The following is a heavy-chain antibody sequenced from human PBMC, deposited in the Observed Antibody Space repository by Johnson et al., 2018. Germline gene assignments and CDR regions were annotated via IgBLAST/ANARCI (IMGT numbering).Heavy chain of an antibody. D-gene: IGHD2-21*02. CDR1: GFTFSDSA. J-gene: IGHJ4*02. Sequence: VQLVQSGGGLVQPGGSLKLSCAASGFTFSDSAMHWVRQASGKGLEWVGRIRSKINNYATAYGASLKGRFTISRDDSRNTAYLQMNSLRVEATAVFYCAKDRGPPVTDWGQGTLVTVSS. CDR2: IRSKINNYAT. CDR3: AKDRGPPVTD. V-gene: IGHV3-73*01.